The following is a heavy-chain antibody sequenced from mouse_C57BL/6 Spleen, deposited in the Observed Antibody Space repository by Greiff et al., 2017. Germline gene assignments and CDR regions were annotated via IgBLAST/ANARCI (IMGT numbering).Heavy chain of an antibody. CDR1: GFNIKDDY. CDR3: TTIHYYGSSSFAY. V-gene: IGHV14-4*01. D-gene: IGHD1-1*01. Sequence: EVKLMESGAELVRPGASVKLSCTASGFNIKDDYMHWVKQRPEQGLEWIGWIDPENGDTEYASKFQGKATITADTSSNTAYLQLSSLTSEDTAVYYCTTIHYYGSSSFAYWGQGTLVTVSA. CDR2: IDPENGDT. J-gene: IGHJ3*01.